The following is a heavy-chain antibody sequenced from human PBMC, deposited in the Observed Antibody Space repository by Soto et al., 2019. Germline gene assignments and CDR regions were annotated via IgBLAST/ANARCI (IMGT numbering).Heavy chain of an antibody. J-gene: IGHJ4*01. CDR2: IRQDGNEK. Sequence: EVQLVESGGALVQPGGSLRLSCVASGFTIDTYWMSWVRQAPGKGLEYVANIRQDGNEKYYVDSVKGRFTISRDNAKSSLYLQMDDLRAEDTAIYYCTRDKRGYSRGDWWGQGTLVSVSS. CDR3: TRDKRGYSRGDW. D-gene: IGHD5-18*01. V-gene: IGHV3-7*03. CDR1: GFTIDTYW.